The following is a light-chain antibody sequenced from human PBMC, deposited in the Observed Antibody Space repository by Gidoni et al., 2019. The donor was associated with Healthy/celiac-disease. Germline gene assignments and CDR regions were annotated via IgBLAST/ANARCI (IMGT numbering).Light chain of an antibody. V-gene: IGKV3-11*01. CDR3: QQRSNWPPSLT. CDR1: QSVSSY. CDR2: DAS. Sequence: EIVFTQSPATLSLSPGERATLSFRASQSVSSYLAWYQQKPGQAPRLLIYDASNRATGIPARFSGSGSGTDFTLTISSLEPEDFAVYYCQQRSNWPPSLTFGGGTKVEIK. J-gene: IGKJ4*01.